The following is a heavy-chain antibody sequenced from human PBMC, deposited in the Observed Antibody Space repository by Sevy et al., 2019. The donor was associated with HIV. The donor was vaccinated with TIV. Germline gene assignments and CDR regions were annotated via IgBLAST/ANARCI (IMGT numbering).Heavy chain of an antibody. CDR1: GFTFSSYA. CDR2: ISYDGSNK. V-gene: IGHV3-30-3*01. Sequence: GGSLRLSCAASGFTFSSYAMHWVRQAPGKGLEWVAVISYDGSNKYYADSVKGRFTISRDNSKNTLYLQMNSLRAEDTAVYYCARDTRKVRFLELAYWGQGTLVTVSS. J-gene: IGHJ4*02. CDR3: ARDTRKVRFLELAY. D-gene: IGHD3-3*01.